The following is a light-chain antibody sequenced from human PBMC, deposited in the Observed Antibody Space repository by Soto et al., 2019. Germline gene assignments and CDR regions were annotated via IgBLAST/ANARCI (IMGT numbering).Light chain of an antibody. V-gene: IGLV2-14*01. CDR3: SSFSSITREV. CDR1: SSDVGGYSY. Sequence: QSALTQPASVSGSPGQSITISCTGTSSDVGGYSYVSWYQQHPGKTPKLIIYEVSNWPSGVSNRFSGSKSGNTASLTISGLQTEDEADYYCSSFSSITREVFGGGTKLTVL. CDR2: EVS. J-gene: IGLJ2*01.